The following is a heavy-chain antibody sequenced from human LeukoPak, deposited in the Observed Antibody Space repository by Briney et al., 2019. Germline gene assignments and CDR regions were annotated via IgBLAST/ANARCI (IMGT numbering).Heavy chain of an antibody. CDR1: GSFSDHS. CDR2: ISGSGDSA. CDR3: AKDADFWSGNNCFDP. J-gene: IGHJ5*02. V-gene: IGHV3-23*01. Sequence: ETLSLTCAVYGSFSDHSWSWVRQPPGGGLQWVSGISGSGDSAYYTDSVKGRFTISRDNSKNTLYLQMSSLRAEDTAVYYCAKDADFWSGNNCFDPWGKGTPVTVSS. D-gene: IGHD3-3*01.